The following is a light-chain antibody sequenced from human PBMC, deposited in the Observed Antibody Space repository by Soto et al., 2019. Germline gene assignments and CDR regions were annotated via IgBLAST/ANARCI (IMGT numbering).Light chain of an antibody. CDR1: SSDVGGYNY. J-gene: IGLJ2*01. Sequence: QSALTQPPSASGSPGQSVTISCTGTSSDVGGYNYLSWYQQHPGKAPKLMIYEVSKRPSGVPDRFSGSKSGNTASLTVSGLQAEDEADYYCSSYAGSNNLGVFGGVTKLTVL. CDR2: EVS. CDR3: SSYAGSNNLGV. V-gene: IGLV2-8*01.